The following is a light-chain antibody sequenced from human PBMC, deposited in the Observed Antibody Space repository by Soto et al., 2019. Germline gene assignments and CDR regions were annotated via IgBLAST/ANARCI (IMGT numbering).Light chain of an antibody. CDR1: SGHNDYA. CDR3: QAWGAGGV. J-gene: IGLJ3*02. V-gene: IGLV4-69*01. CDR2: VISDGSH. Sequence: QPVLTQSPSASASLGASVKLTCTLSSGHNDYAIAWHQQQPEKGPRYLMKVISDGSHTKGDGIPDRFSGSSSGADRYLTISSLQSDDEADYYCQAWGAGGVFGGGTQLTVL.